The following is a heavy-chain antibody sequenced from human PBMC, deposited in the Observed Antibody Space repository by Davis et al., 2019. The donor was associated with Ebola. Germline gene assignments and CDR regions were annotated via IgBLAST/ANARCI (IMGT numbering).Heavy chain of an antibody. CDR1: GYSFTSYW. Sequence: GESLKISCKGSGYSFTSYWIGWVRQMPGKGLEWMGIIYPGDSDTRYSPSFQGQVTISADKSISTAYLQWSSLKASDTAMYYCARNGPYGDYPYYYYGMDVWGQGTTVTVSS. V-gene: IGHV5-51*01. J-gene: IGHJ6*02. D-gene: IGHD4-17*01. CDR2: IYPGDSDT. CDR3: ARNGPYGDYPYYYYGMDV.